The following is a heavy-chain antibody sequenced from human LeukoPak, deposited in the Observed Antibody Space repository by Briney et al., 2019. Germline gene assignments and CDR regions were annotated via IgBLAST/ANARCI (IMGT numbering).Heavy chain of an antibody. D-gene: IGHD2-2*01. CDR1: GFTFDGYA. V-gene: IGHV3-9*01. J-gene: IGHJ6*02. CDR3: AKGPSTPGGGYSYYYYGMDV. CDR2: ISWNSGSI. Sequence: GGSLRLSCAASGFTFDGYAMHWVRQAPGKGLEWVSGISWNSGSIGYADSVKGRFTISRDNAKNSLYLQMNSLRAEDTALYYCAKGPSTPGGGYSYYYYGMDVWGQGTTVTVSS.